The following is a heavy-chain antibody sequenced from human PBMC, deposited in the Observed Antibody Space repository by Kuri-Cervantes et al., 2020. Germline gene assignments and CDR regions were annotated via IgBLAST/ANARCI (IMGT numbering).Heavy chain of an antibody. CDR2: ISYDGSNK. Sequence: GESLKISCAASGFTFSSYAMHWVRQAPGKGLEWVAVISYDGSNKYYADSVKGRFTISRDNSKNTLYLQMNSLGAEDTAVYYCAREPPSLPFVDTAMALDYWGQGTLVTVSS. CDR1: GFTFSSYA. D-gene: IGHD5-18*01. V-gene: IGHV3-30-3*01. CDR3: AREPPSLPFVDTAMALDY. J-gene: IGHJ4*02.